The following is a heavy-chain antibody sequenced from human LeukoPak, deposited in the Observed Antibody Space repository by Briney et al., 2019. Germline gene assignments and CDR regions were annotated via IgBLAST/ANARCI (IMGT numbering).Heavy chain of an antibody. CDR1: GFSFSIYS. Sequence: KAGGSLRLSCAASGFSFSIYSMNWVRQAPGKGLEWVSSISGSSIYIYYADSVKGRFTISRDNAKNSLYLQMNSLRAEDTAVYYCARAGSGYFDYWGQGTLVTASS. CDR3: ARAGSGYFDY. D-gene: IGHD6-25*01. J-gene: IGHJ4*02. CDR2: ISGSSIYI. V-gene: IGHV3-21*01.